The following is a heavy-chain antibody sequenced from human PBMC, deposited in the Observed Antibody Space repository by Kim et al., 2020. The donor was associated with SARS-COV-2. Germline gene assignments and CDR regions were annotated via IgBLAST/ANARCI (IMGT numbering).Heavy chain of an antibody. CDR1: GGTFSSYA. V-gene: IGHV1-69*13. Sequence: SVKVSCKASGGTFSSYAISWVRQAPGQGLEWMGGIIPIFGTANYAQKFQGRVTITADESTSTAYMELSSLRSEDTAVYYCARSGRYSSSWNYYYYYGMDVWGQGTTVTVSS. CDR3: ARSGRYSSSWNYYYYYGMDV. D-gene: IGHD6-13*01. CDR2: IIPIFGTA. J-gene: IGHJ6*02.